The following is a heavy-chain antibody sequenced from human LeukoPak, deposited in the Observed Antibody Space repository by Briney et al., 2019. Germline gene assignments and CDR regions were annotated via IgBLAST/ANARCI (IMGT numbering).Heavy chain of an antibody. V-gene: IGHV4-4*07. CDR2: IYTSGST. D-gene: IGHD3-10*01. CDR3: ARDNGSGSYYLPNYYGMDV. Sequence: SETLSLTCTVSGGSISSYYWSWIRQPAGKGLEWIGRIYTSGSTNYNPSLKSRVTMSVDTSKNQFSLKLSSVTATDTAVYYCARDNGSGSYYLPNYYGMDVWGQGTTVTVSS. J-gene: IGHJ6*02. CDR1: GGSISSYY.